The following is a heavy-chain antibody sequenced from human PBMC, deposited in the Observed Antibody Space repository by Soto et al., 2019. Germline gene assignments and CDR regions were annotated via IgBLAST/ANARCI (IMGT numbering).Heavy chain of an antibody. D-gene: IGHD2-2*01. Sequence: PXESLTLSCAASGFTFSSYGMHWVRQAPGKGLEWVAVISYDGSNKYYADSVKGRFTISRDNSKNTLYLQMNSLRAEDTAVYYCAKKGSIFRRKNLGNWYFDLWGRGTLVTVSS. CDR2: ISYDGSNK. CDR3: AKKGSIFRRKNLGNWYFDL. J-gene: IGHJ2*01. V-gene: IGHV3-30*18. CDR1: GFTFSSYG.